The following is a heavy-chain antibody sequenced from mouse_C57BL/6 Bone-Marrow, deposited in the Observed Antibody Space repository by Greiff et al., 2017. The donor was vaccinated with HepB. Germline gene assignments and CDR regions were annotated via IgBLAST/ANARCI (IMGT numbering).Heavy chain of an antibody. J-gene: IGHJ3*01. CDR2: IWTGGGT. D-gene: IGHD2-5*01. CDR3: ARNYYSNYVGAWFAY. V-gene: IGHV2-9-1*01. CDR1: GFSLTSYA. Sequence: VQRVESGPGLVAPSQSLSITCTVSGFSLTSYAISWVRQPPGKGLEWLGVIWTGGGTNYNSALKSRLSISKDNSKSQVFLKMNSLQTDDTARYYCARNYYSNYVGAWFAYWGQGTLVTVSA.